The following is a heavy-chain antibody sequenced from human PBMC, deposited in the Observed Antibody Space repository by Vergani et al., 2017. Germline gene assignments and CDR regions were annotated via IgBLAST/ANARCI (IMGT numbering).Heavy chain of an antibody. CDR1: GLNFNNFG. Sequence: QLQLVESGGGVVQPGRSLRLSCAASGLNFNNFGIHWVRRAPGKGLEWVAVISFDGTTKYYADSVKGRFTISRDNSKKMLYLEMNSLRNDDTALYYCTKGPQQRLNVLDNWGQGTLVTVSS. CDR2: ISFDGTTK. CDR3: TKGPQQRLNVLDN. D-gene: IGHD6-25*01. J-gene: IGHJ4*01. V-gene: IGHV3-30*18.